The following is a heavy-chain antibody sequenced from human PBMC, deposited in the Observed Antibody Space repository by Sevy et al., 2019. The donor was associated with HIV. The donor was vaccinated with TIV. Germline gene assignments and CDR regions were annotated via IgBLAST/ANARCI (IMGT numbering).Heavy chain of an antibody. D-gene: IGHD1-1*01. CDR2: LKSKADGGTV. J-gene: IGHJ4*02. V-gene: IGHV3-49*04. CDR3: TRWKGLQSIFDY. CDR1: GFTFGDYA. Sequence: GGSRRLSCTTSGFTFGDYAMNWVRQAPGKGLEWVAFLKSKADGGTVDHAASVKGRFTISRDDSKSIAYLQMNDLTTEGTGVYYCTRWKGLQSIFDYWGQGALVTVSS.